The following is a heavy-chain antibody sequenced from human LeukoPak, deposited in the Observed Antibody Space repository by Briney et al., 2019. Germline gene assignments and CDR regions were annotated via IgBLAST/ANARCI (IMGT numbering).Heavy chain of an antibody. Sequence: GGSLRLSCAASGFTFSSYSMNWVRQAPGKGLEWVSSITSGSSYIYYADSVKGRFTISRDNAKNSLYLQMNSLRAEDTAVYYCARDPWAAAGFYYYYMDVWGKGTTVTVSS. D-gene: IGHD6-13*01. CDR1: GFTFSSYS. V-gene: IGHV3-21*01. CDR3: ARDPWAAAGFYYYYMDV. J-gene: IGHJ6*03. CDR2: ITSGSSYI.